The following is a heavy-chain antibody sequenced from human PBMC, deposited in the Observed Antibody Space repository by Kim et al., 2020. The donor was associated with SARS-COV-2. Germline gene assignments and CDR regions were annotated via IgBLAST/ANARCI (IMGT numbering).Heavy chain of an antibody. CDR3: ARPIVSGYSNAPYGMDA. J-gene: IGHJ6*01. D-gene: IGHD6-25*01. CDR1: GGSISSSSYY. CDR2: IYYSGST. Sequence: SETLSLTCTVSGGSISSSSYYWGWIRQPPGKGLEWIGSIYYSGSTYYNPSLKSRVTISVDTSKNQFSLKLSSVTAADTAVYYCARPIVSGYSNAPYGMDAWGQGTTVTLSS. V-gene: IGHV4-39*01.